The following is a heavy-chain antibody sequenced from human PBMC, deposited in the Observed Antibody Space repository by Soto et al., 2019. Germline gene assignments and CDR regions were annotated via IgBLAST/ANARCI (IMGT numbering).Heavy chain of an antibody. D-gene: IGHD6-19*01. CDR1: GFTFSSYW. CDR3: TRGNYSSGWLDDFDI. V-gene: IGHV3-74*03. J-gene: IGHJ3*02. CDR2: INSDGSST. Sequence: EVQLVESGGGLVQPGGSLRLSCAASGFTFSSYWMHWVRQVPGKGLVWVSRINSDGSSTTYADSVKGRFTISRDNAKNTLYLQMKSLRAEDTAVYYCTRGNYSSGWLDDFDIWGQGTMVTVSS.